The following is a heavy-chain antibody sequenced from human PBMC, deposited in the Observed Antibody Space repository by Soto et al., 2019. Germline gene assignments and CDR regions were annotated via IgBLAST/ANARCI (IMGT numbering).Heavy chain of an antibody. J-gene: IGHJ4*02. Sequence: PSETLSLTSTASGGSISRYYWSWIRQPPGKGLEWIGYIYYSGSTNYNPSPKSRVTISVDTSKNHFSLKLSSVTAADTAVYYCARVGLRGNYWGRGTLVTVSS. V-gene: IGHV4-59*01. CDR2: IYYSGST. D-gene: IGHD6-13*01. CDR1: GGSISRYY. CDR3: ARVGLRGNY.